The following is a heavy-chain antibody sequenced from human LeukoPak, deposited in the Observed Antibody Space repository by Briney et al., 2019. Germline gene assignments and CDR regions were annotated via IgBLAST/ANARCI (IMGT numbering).Heavy chain of an antibody. CDR2: ISSDGSTA. Sequence: GGSLRLSCAASGFTFNSYWMHCVRQAPGEGLVWVSRISSDGSTASYADSVKGRFTISRDNAKNTLYLQMNSLRAEDTAVYCCAGSLPPLGAYTSSRAFDIWGQGTMVTVSS. CDR3: AGSLPPLGAYTSSRAFDI. D-gene: IGHD5-18*01. J-gene: IGHJ3*02. CDR1: GFTFNSYW. V-gene: IGHV3-74*01.